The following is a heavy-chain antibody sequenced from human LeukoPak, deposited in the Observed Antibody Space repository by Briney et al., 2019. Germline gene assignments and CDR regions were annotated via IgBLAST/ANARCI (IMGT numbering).Heavy chain of an antibody. Sequence: XGSLRLSCAASGFTFSSYDMHWVRQAPGKGLEWVSAIGTAGDTYYPGSVKGRFTISRENAKNSLYLQMNSLRAGDTAVYYCARGRHYSSSWTNWFDPGAREPWSPSPQ. J-gene: IGHJ5*02. V-gene: IGHV3-13*01. CDR2: IGTAGDT. D-gene: IGHD6-13*01. CDR1: GFTFSSYD. CDR3: ARGRHYSSSWTNWFDP.